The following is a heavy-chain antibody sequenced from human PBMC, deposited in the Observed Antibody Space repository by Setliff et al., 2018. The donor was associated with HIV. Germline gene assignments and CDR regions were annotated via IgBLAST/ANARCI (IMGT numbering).Heavy chain of an antibody. CDR2: MKEDGSEI. CDR1: GFTFSSFG. CDR3: ARVLPFLELDY. V-gene: IGHV3-7*04. J-gene: IGHJ4*02. Sequence: LRLSCAASGFTFSSFGMHWVRQAPGKGLEWVANMKEDGSEIHYVDSVKGRFTISRDNAKNSLYLQMNSLRAEDTAIYYCARVLPFLELDYWGQGTLVTVSS.